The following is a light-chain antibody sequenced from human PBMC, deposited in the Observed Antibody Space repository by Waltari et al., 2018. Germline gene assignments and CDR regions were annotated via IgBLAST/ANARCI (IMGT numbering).Light chain of an antibody. V-gene: IGKV3-20*01. J-gene: IGKJ1*01. CDR1: QSVNKY. Sequence: EVVLTQSPGTLSLSPGERATTSCRASQSVNKYLAWYQQRPGQAPSPLIYAASTRATGVPDRFSGSGFGTDFSLTFSRLEPEDFAVYFCQNHERLPATFGQGTKVEIK. CDR2: AAS. CDR3: QNHERLPAT.